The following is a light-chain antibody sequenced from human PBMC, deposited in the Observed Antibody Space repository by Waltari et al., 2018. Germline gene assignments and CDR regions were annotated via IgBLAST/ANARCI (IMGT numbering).Light chain of an antibody. V-gene: IGKV1-39*01. CDR1: QNINVY. CDR3: QQSYNTRLT. CDR2: AAS. J-gene: IGKJ4*01. Sequence: DIQMTQSPSSLSASVGDRVTITCRASQNINVYLNWYQQKPGKAPKLLISAASSLHRGVPSRFSGNVSGTDFTLTVSSLQPEDFGTYYCQQSYNTRLTFGGGTKVEIK.